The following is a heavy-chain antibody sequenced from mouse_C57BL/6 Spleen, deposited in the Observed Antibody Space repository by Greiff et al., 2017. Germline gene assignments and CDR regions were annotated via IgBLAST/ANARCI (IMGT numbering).Heavy chain of an antibody. V-gene: IGHV14-3*01. CDR1: GFNIKNTY. J-gene: IGHJ3*01. CDR3: AVYDCYSAWFAY. D-gene: IGHD2-3*01. Sequence: EVQGVESVAELVRPGASVKLSCTASGFNIKNTYMHWVKQRPEQGLEWIGRIDPANGNTKYAPKFPGKATITADTSSNTAYLQLSSLTSEDTAIYYCAVYDCYSAWFAYWGQGTLVTVSA. CDR2: IDPANGNT.